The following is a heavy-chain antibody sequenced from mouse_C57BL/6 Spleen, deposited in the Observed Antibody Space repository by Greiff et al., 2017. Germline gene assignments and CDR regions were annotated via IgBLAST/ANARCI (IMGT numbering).Heavy chain of an antibody. Sequence: QVQLQQPGAELVKPGASVKMSCKASGYTFTSYWITWVKQRPGQGLEWIGDIYPGSGRTNYNEKFQSKATLTVDTSSSTAYMQLSILTTEDSAVDYCARAGNYGDDGAWFAYWGQGTLVTVSA. D-gene: IGHD2-2*01. V-gene: IGHV1-55*01. CDR1: GYTFTSYW. CDR2: IYPGSGRT. J-gene: IGHJ3*01. CDR3: ARAGNYGDDGAWFAY.